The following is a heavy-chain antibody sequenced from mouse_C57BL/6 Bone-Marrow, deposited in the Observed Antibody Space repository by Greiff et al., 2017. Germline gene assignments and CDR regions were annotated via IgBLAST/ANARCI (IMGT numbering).Heavy chain of an antibody. CDR2: IDPANGDT. CDR3: TTRGYYGSSSLYWYFDV. Sequence: EVQLQQSGAELVRPGASVKLSCTASGFNIKDDYMHWVKQRPEQGLEWIGWIDPANGDTEYASKFQGKATITADTSSNPAYLQLSSLTSEDTAVYYCTTRGYYGSSSLYWYFDVWGTGTTVTVSS. V-gene: IGHV14-4*01. J-gene: IGHJ1*03. D-gene: IGHD1-1*01. CDR1: GFNIKDDY.